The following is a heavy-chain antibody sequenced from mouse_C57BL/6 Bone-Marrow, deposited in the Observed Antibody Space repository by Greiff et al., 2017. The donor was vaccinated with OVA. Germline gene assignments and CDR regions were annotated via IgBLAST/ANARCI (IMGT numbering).Heavy chain of an antibody. CDR3: ARSSYYGNLWFAY. D-gene: IGHD2-10*01. V-gene: IGHV1-18*01. CDR2: INPNNGGT. Sequence: VQLKQSGPELVKPGASVKIPCKASGYTFTDYNMDWVKQSHGKSLEWIGDINPNNGGTIYNQKFKGKATLTVDKSSSTAYMELRSLTSEDTAVYYCARSSYYGNLWFAYWGQGTLVTVSA. CDR1: GYTFTDYN. J-gene: IGHJ3*01.